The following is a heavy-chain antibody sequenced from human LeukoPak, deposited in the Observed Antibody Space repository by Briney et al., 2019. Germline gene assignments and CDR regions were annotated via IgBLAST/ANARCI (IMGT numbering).Heavy chain of an antibody. CDR3: ARVRSGWYQDY. CDR1: GFIFSNYA. Sequence: HPGGSLRLSCAASGFIFSNYAMHWVRRAPGKGLEWAALISPDGKYILYADSVKGRFSISRDTAKNSLYLQMNSLRDKDTAVYYCARVRSGWYQDYWGQGTLVTVSS. D-gene: IGHD6-19*01. V-gene: IGHV3-30*03. J-gene: IGHJ4*02. CDR2: ISPDGKYI.